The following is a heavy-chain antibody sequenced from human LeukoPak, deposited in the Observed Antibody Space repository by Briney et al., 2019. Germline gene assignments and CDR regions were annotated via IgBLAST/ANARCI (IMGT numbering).Heavy chain of an antibody. CDR2: ISWNSGSI. CDR1: GFTFDDYA. CDR3: AKDTSAAGILTGEDY. V-gene: IGHV3-9*01. D-gene: IGHD6-13*01. J-gene: IGHJ4*02. Sequence: GRSLRLSCAASGFTFDDYAMHWVRQAPGKGLEWVSGISWNSGSIGYADSVKGRFTISRDNAKNSLYLQMNSLRAEDTALYYCAKDTSAAGILTGEDYWGQGTLVTVSS.